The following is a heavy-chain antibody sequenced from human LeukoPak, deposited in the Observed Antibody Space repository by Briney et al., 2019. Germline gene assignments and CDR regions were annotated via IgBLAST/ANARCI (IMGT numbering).Heavy chain of an antibody. CDR3: ARDWYYGSGSYRPFDY. CDR2: IRAYNGNT. CDR1: GYTFTSYG. V-gene: IGHV1-18*01. D-gene: IGHD3-10*01. J-gene: IGHJ4*02. Sequence: ASVKVSCKASGYTFTSYGISWVRQAPGQGLEWMGWIRAYNGNTNYAQKLQGRVTMTTDTSTSTAYMELRSLRSDDTAVYYCARDWYYGSGSYRPFDYWGQGTLVTVSS.